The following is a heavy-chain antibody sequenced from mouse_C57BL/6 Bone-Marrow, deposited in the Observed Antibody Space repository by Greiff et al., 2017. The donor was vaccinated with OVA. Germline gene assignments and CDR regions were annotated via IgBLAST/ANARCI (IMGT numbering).Heavy chain of an antibody. Sequence: EVQLQQSGPGLVKPSQSLSLTCSVTGYSITSGYYWNWIRQFPGNKLEWMGYISYDGSNNYNPSLKNRISITRYTSKNQFFLKLNSVTTEDTATYYCARGLGLDYWGQGTTLTVSS. CDR1: GYSITSGYY. CDR2: ISYDGSN. CDR3: ARGLGLDY. J-gene: IGHJ2*01. V-gene: IGHV3-6*01.